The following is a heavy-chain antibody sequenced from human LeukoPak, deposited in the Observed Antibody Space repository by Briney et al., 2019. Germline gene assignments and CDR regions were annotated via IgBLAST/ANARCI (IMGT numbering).Heavy chain of an antibody. CDR1: GFTFDDYA. Sequence: GGSLRLSCAASGFTFDDYAMHWVRQAPGKGLEWVSLISWDGGSTYYADSVKGRFTISRDNSKNSLYLQMNSLRAEDTALYYCAKDMRMVAAAGTSGYYYYYMDVWGKGTTVTVSS. D-gene: IGHD6-13*01. J-gene: IGHJ6*03. CDR2: ISWDGGST. CDR3: AKDMRMVAAAGTSGYYYYYMDV. V-gene: IGHV3-43D*03.